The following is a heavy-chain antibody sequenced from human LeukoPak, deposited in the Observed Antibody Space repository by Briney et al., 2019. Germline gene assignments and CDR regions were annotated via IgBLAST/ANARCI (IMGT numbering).Heavy chain of an antibody. CDR1: RFTLSSYW. Sequence: GGSLRLSCAASRFTLSSYWMSWVRQAPGKGLEWVANIKQDGSEKYYVDSVKGRFTISRDNAKNSLYLQMNSLRAEDTAVYYCARVWADAFDIWGQGTMVTVSS. D-gene: IGHD7-27*01. V-gene: IGHV3-7*01. J-gene: IGHJ3*02. CDR2: IKQDGSEK. CDR3: ARVWADAFDI.